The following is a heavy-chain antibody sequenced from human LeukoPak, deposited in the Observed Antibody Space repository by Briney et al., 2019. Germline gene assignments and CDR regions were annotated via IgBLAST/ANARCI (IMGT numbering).Heavy chain of an antibody. CDR3: AKGATRSFRDAFDI. CDR2: ISYDGSNQ. CDR1: GFSFSKYG. Sequence: GRSLRLSCAASGFSFSKYGMHWIRQAPGKGLEWVAGISYDGSNQDYVDSVKGRFTISRDNSKNTLYLQMNSLRAEDTAVYHYAKGATRSFRDAFDIWGQGTMVTVSS. J-gene: IGHJ3*02. V-gene: IGHV3-30*18.